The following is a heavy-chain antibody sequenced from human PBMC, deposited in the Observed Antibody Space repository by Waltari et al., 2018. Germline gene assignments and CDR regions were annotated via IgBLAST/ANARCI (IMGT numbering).Heavy chain of an antibody. Sequence: EVQLVESGGGLVQPGGSLRLSCAASGFSFGAYWMHWVRQGPGKGLEWVSRINIDGGYFSYTDSVKGRFTISRDNAKNTVFLQMNSVRAEDTAVYYCARKGGRGYPYGPFYYDYWGQGTLVTVSS. CDR1: GFSFGAYW. V-gene: IGHV3-74*01. CDR2: INIDGGYF. J-gene: IGHJ4*02. D-gene: IGHD5-18*01. CDR3: ARKGGRGYPYGPFYYDY.